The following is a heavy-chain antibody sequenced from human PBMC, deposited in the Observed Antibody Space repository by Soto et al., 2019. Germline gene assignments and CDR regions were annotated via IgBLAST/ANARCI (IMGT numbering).Heavy chain of an antibody. CDR2: INPSGGST. CDR3: TTIRPREYCSGGSCYDVFDI. D-gene: IGHD2-15*01. CDR1: GYTFTSYY. V-gene: IGHV1-46*03. Sequence: QVQLVQSGAEVKKPGASVKVSCKASGYTFTSYYVHWVRQAPGQGLEWMGIINPSGGSTRYEQKFHGRVTMPRDTSTSTVYMELSSLRSEDTAVYYCTTIRPREYCSGGSCYDVFDIWGQGTMVTVSS. J-gene: IGHJ3*02.